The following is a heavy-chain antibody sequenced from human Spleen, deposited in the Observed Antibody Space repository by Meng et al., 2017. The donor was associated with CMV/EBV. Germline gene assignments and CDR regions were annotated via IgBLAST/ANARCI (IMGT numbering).Heavy chain of an antibody. CDR2: ISYDGSNI. Sequence: GESLKISCAVPGFTLSSFSMHWVRQAPGKGLEWVAVISYDGSNIKYADSVKGRFTISRDTSKNTLYLQMNSLRIDDTAVYYCARDVRAVAMMCMATWGQGTTVTVSS. CDR1: GFTLSSFS. J-gene: IGHJ6*02. CDR3: ARDVRAVAMMCMAT. D-gene: IGHD6-19*01. V-gene: IGHV3-30-3*01.